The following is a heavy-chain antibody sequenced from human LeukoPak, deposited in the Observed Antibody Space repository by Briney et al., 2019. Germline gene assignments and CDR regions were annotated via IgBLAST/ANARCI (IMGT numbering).Heavy chain of an antibody. J-gene: IGHJ5*02. Sequence: SETLSLTCTVSGGSISSSSYYWGWIRQPPGKGLEWIGSIYYSGSTYYNPSLKSQVTISVDTSKNQFSLKLSSVTAADTAVYYCARFSDGDYVPYKNWFDPWGQGTLVTVSS. CDR3: ARFSDGDYVPYKNWFDP. CDR2: IYYSGST. D-gene: IGHD4-17*01. V-gene: IGHV4-39*07. CDR1: GGSISSSSYY.